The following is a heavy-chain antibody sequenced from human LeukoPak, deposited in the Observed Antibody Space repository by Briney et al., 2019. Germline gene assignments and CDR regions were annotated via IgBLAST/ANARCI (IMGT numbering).Heavy chain of an antibody. CDR3: ARERDDYYDSSGYYPSGYFDY. Sequence: SQTLSLTCAISGDSVSSNSAAWNWIRQSPSRGLEWLGRTYYRSKWYNDYAVSVKSRITINPDTPKNQFSLQLNSVTPEDTAVYYCARERDDYYDSSGYYPSGYFDYWGQGTLVTVSS. D-gene: IGHD3-22*01. V-gene: IGHV6-1*01. J-gene: IGHJ4*02. CDR1: GDSVSSNSAA. CDR2: TYYRSKWYN.